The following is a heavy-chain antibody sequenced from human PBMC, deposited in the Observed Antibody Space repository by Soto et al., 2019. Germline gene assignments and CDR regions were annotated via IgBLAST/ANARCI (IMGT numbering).Heavy chain of an antibody. CDR2: IYYSGST. J-gene: IGHJ5*02. Sequence: SETLSLTCTVSGGSISSYYWSWIRQPPGKGLEWIGYIYYSGSTNYNPSLKSRVTISVDTSKNQFSLKLSSVTAADTAVYYCARTAARPWWSDPWGQGTLVTVSS. CDR1: GGSISSYY. V-gene: IGHV4-59*01. D-gene: IGHD6-6*01. CDR3: ARTAARPWWSDP.